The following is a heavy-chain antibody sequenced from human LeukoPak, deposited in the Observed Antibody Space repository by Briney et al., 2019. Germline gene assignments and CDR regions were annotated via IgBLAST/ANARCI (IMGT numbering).Heavy chain of an antibody. D-gene: IGHD4-23*01. Sequence: GGSLRLSCAASGFTFSSYAMHWVRQAPGKGLEWVAVISYDGSNKYYADSVKGRFTISRDNSKNTLYLQMNSLRAEDTAVYYCARGLYGGWFDPWGQGTLVTVSS. CDR2: ISYDGSNK. J-gene: IGHJ5*02. V-gene: IGHV3-30*04. CDR1: GFTFSSYA. CDR3: ARGLYGGWFDP.